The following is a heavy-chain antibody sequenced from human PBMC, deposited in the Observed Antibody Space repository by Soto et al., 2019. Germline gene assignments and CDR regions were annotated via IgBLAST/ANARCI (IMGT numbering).Heavy chain of an antibody. D-gene: IGHD2-15*01. V-gene: IGHV3-23*01. CDR3: AKGVLVVVAAQSALHYYYGMDV. CDR1: GFSFSSYA. CDR2: ISGSGDST. J-gene: IGHJ6*02. Sequence: GGSLRLSCAASGFSFSSYAMSWVRQAPGKGLEWVSTISGSGDSTYYADSVKSRFTISRDNSKKNLYLQMNSLRAEDTAVYYCAKGVLVVVAAQSALHYYYGMDVWGQGTTVTVSS.